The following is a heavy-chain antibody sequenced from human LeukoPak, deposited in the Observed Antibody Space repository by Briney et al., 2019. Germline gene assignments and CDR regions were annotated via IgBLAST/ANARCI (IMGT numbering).Heavy chain of an antibody. D-gene: IGHD4-23*01. CDR1: GFTFSSYS. CDR3: ASDYGGNSGDY. J-gene: IGHJ4*02. Sequence: GVSLRLSCAASGFTFSSYSMNWVRQAPGKGLEWVSSISSSSSYIYYADSVKGRFTISRDNAKNSLYLQMNSLRAEDTAVYYCASDYGGNSGDYWGQGTLVTVSS. V-gene: IGHV3-21*01. CDR2: ISSSSSYI.